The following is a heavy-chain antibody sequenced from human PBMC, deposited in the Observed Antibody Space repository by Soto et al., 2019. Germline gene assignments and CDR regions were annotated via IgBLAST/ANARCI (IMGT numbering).Heavy chain of an antibody. V-gene: IGHV1-18*01. D-gene: IGHD6-13*01. J-gene: IGHJ6*02. CDR2: ISAYNGNT. Sequence: QVQLVQSGAEVKKPGASVKVSCKASGYTFTSYGISWVRQAPGQGLEWMGWISAYNGNTNYAQKLQGRVTMTTDTPTSTADMELRSLRSDDTAVYYCAKLTAAGTRYYYYGMDVWGQGTTVTVSS. CDR1: GYTFTSYG. CDR3: AKLTAAGTRYYYYGMDV.